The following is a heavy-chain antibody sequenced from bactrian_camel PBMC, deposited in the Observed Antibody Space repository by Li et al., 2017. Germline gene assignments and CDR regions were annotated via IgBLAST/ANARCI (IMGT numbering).Heavy chain of an antibody. D-gene: IGHD6*01. J-gene: IGHJ4*01. CDR2: IDAENTA. CDR3: AADARQYAGSWRSLVADSFDY. Sequence: QVQLVESGGGSVQAGGSLRLSCAASGYTYSTRNLVWFRQAPGKEREGVATIDAENTATYGKSVKGRFTISKDNAKNTLYLQMNSLKPEDTAMYYCAADARQYAGSWRSLVADSFDYWGQGTQVTVS. CDR1: GYTYSTRN. V-gene: IGHV3S53*01.